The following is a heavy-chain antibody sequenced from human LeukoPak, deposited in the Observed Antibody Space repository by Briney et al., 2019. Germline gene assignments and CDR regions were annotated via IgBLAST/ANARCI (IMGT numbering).Heavy chain of an antibody. J-gene: IGHJ6*02. Sequence: PSETLSVTCTGSGGSISCYYWSWIPPPPRQGLEWIGLLFTSGSTNYNPSLKSRVTMSVDTSKNQFSLKLSSVTAADTAVYYCARDGGYSGYRRDYYYGMDVWGQGTTVTVSS. CDR3: ARDGGYSGYRRDYYYGMDV. D-gene: IGHD5-12*01. V-gene: IGHV4-4*07. CDR1: GGSISCYY. CDR2: LFTSGST.